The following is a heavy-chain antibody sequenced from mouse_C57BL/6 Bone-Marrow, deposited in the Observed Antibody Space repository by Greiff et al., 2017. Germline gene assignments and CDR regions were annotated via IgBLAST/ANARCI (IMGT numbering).Heavy chain of an antibody. Sequence: QVQLQQPGAELVMPGASVKLSCKASGYTFTSYWMHWVKQRPGQGLEWIGEIEPSGSYTNYNQKFKGKSTLTVDKSSSTAYMQLSSLKSEDSAIYYCARGAEFYPFAYWDRGTVVTVSA. V-gene: IGHV1-69*01. CDR2: IEPSGSYT. J-gene: IGHJ3*01. CDR1: GYTFTSYW. CDR3: ARGAEFYPFAY.